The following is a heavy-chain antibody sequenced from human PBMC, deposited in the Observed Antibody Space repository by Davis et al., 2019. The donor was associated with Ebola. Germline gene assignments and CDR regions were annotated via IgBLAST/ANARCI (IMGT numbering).Heavy chain of an antibody. Sequence: MPSETLSLTCTVSGASITSYYWSWIRQPPGKGLEWIGYIYYSGSTNYNPSLKSRVTISVDTSKNQFSLKLSSVTAADTAVYYCARHVFGSELQWLDHWGQGTLVTVSS. CDR3: ARHVFGSELQWLDH. V-gene: IGHV4-59*08. D-gene: IGHD6-19*01. CDR2: IYYSGST. CDR1: GASITSYY. J-gene: IGHJ4*02.